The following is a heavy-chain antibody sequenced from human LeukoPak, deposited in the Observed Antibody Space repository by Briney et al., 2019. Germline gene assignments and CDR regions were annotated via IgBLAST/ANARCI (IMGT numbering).Heavy chain of an antibody. CDR2: IKSRNRGETV. D-gene: IGHD1-26*01. V-gene: IGHV3-15*01. J-gene: IGHJ4*02. CDR1: GFTFSDAW. Sequence: GGSLRLSCAASGFTFSDAWMNWDRLAPGKGLEWVGRIKSRNRGETVDYAAPVKGRFTVSRDDSKTTVYLQMNSLKTEDTAIYYCTTDGSTTLSNTFDYWGQGTLVTVSS. CDR3: TTDGSTTLSNTFDY.